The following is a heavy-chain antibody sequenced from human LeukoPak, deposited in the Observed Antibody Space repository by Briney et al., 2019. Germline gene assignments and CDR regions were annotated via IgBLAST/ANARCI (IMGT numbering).Heavy chain of an antibody. J-gene: IGHJ6*03. CDR2: INAGIGNT. D-gene: IGHD3-10*01. V-gene: IGHV1-3*03. CDR1: GYTFTSYA. CDR3: ARVNLKYYYGSGRLIKYYYYYMDV. Sequence: ASVKVSCKASGYTFTSYAMHWVRQAPGQRLEWMGWINAGIGNTKYSQEFQGRVTITRGTSASTAYMELSSLRSEDTAVYYCARVNLKYYYGSGRLIKYYYYYMDVWGKGTTVTISS.